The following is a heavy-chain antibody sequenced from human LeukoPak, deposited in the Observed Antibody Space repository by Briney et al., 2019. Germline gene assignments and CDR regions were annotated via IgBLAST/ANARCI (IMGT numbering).Heavy chain of an antibody. Sequence: GGSLRLSCAASGFTFSDYYMSWIRQAPGKGLEWVSYISSSGSTIYYADSVKGRFTISRDNAKNSLYLQMNSLRAEDTAVYYCARDPRDGYNNDYFDYWGQGTLVTVSS. D-gene: IGHD5-24*01. J-gene: IGHJ4*02. CDR2: ISSSGSTI. V-gene: IGHV3-11*04. CDR1: GFTFSDYY. CDR3: ARDPRDGYNNDYFDY.